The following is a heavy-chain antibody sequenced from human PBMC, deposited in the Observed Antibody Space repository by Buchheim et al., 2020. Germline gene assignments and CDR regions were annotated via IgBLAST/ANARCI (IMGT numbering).Heavy chain of an antibody. D-gene: IGHD2-2*01. CDR1: GYTFTDNY. V-gene: IGHV1-2*04. Sequence: QVQLVQSGAEVKKPGASVKVSCKASGYTFTDNYLHWVRQAPGQGLEWMGWINPYSGVTNYAQKFQGWVTMTRATSITTAFMEVSRLSFDDTAVYYCAREIRYCSSSSCNIGDFDYWGQGTL. CDR3: AREIRYCSSSSCNIGDFDY. J-gene: IGHJ4*02. CDR2: INPYSGVT.